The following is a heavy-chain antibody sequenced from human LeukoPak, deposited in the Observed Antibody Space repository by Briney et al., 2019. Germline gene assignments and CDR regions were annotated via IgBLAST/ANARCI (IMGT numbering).Heavy chain of an antibody. CDR3: ARSDLATITAGPFEY. V-gene: IGHV1-18*01. CDR2: ISGHQGNT. CDR1: GYTFSTYG. D-gene: IGHD5-12*01. Sequence: GALVKVSCKASGYTFSTYGITWVRQARGQGLEWMGWISGHQGNTKYAQNFQGRVTMTIDTSTSTAYMDLRSLRSDDTAIYFCARSDLATITAGPFEYWGQGTLVAVSS. J-gene: IGHJ4*02.